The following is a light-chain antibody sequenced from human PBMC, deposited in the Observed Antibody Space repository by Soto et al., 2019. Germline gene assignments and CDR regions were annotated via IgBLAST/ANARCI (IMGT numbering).Light chain of an antibody. J-gene: IGLJ2*01. CDR1: NIGGKS. CDR2: YDS. V-gene: IGLV3-21*04. CDR3: QVWDGTSDHHVV. Sequence: SYELTQPPSVSVAPGKTARITCGGNNIGGKSVNWYQQKPGQAPVLVIYYDSDRPSGIPERFSGSKSGNTATLTISRVEAGDEADYYCQVWDGTSDHHVVFGGGTKLTVL.